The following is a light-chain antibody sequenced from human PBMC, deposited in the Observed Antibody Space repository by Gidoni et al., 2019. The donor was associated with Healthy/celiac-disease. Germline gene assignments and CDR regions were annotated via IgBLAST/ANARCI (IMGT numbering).Light chain of an antibody. Sequence: IQMTQSPSTLSASVGDRVTITCRASQSISSWLAWYQQKPGKAPKLLIYTASSLESGVPSRFSGSGSGTEFTLTISSLQPDDFATYYCQQYNSYSYTFXQXTKLEIK. V-gene: IGKV1-5*03. J-gene: IGKJ2*01. CDR3: QQYNSYSYT. CDR2: TAS. CDR1: QSISSW.